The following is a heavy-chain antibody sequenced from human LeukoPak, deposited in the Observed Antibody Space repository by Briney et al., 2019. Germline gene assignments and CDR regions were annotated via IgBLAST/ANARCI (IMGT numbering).Heavy chain of an antibody. V-gene: IGHV3-23*01. D-gene: IGHD3-9*01. CDR3: AKDRGYFEIFEY. CDR1: GFTFTNYV. J-gene: IGHJ4*02. CDR2: IGGSGKNI. Sequence: GGSLRLSCAASGFTFTNYVMGWVRQAPGKGLDWVAGIGGSGKNIYYADSVKGRFTIFRDNSKNTLYLQMNSLRAEDTAVYYCAKDRGYFEIFEYWGQGTLVTVSS.